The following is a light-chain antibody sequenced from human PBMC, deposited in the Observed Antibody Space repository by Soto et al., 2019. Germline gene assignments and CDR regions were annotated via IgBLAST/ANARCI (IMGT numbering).Light chain of an antibody. CDR3: SSYKSSSNYV. CDR2: EVS. J-gene: IGLJ1*01. Sequence: VLTQPASVSGSPGQSITISCTGTSSDVGGYNYVSWYQQHPGKAPKLMIYEVSNRPSGVSNRFSGSKSGNTASLTISGLQAEDEADYYCSSYKSSSNYVFGTGTKVTVL. CDR1: SSDVGGYNY. V-gene: IGLV2-14*01.